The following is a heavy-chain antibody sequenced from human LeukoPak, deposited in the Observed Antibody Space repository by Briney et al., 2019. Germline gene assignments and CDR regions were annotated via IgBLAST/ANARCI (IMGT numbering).Heavy chain of an antibody. Sequence: ASVKVSCKASGYTFTDYDINWVRQATGQGLEWMGWMNPNSGGTNYAQKFQGWVTMTRDTSISTAYMELSRLRSDDTAVYYCARGFATPFDYWGQGTLVTVSS. CDR3: ARGFATPFDY. CDR2: MNPNSGGT. J-gene: IGHJ4*02. V-gene: IGHV1-2*04. D-gene: IGHD2-15*01. CDR1: GYTFTDYD.